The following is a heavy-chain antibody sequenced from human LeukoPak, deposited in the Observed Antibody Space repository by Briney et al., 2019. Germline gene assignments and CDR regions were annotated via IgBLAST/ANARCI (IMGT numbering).Heavy chain of an antibody. V-gene: IGHV3-21*01. D-gene: IGHD3-22*01. CDR1: GFTFSSYA. Sequence: GGSLRLSCAASGFTFSSYAMSWVRQAPGKGLEWVSSISSSSYIYYADSVKGRFTISRDNAKNSLYLQMNSLRAEDTAVYYCARDLHYYDSSGYYFYYYYYGMDVWGQGTTVTVSS. CDR3: ARDLHYYDSSGYYFYYYYYGMDV. CDR2: ISSSSYI. J-gene: IGHJ6*02.